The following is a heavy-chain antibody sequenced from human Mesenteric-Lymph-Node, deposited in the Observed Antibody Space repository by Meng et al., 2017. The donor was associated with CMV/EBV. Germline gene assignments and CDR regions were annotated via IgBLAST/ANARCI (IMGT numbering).Heavy chain of an antibody. D-gene: IGHD1-26*01. CDR1: GFTFNTYA. CDR3: AKGGYTGNYYFDY. CDR2: IYGGGSTM. J-gene: IGHJ4*02. Sequence: GESLKISCAASGFTFNTYAMTWVRQAPGKGLEWVSLIYGGGSTMYYADSVKGRFTVSRDNSRSTLYLQMNSLRAEDTAVYYCAKGGYTGNYYFDYWGQGTLVTVSS. V-gene: IGHV3-23*03.